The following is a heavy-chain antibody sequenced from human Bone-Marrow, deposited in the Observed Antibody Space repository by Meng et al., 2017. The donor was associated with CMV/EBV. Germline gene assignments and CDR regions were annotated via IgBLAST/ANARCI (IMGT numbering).Heavy chain of an antibody. CDR1: GGSISSYY. J-gene: IGHJ2*01. Sequence: SETLSLTCTVSGGSISSYYWSWIRQPPGKGLEWIGYIYYSGSTNYNPSLKSRVTISVDTSKNQFSLKLSSVTAAATAVYYCARDFFGGYCSGGSCYPPLDWYFDLWGRGTLVTVSS. V-gene: IGHV4-59*01. CDR3: ARDFFGGYCSGGSCYPPLDWYFDL. D-gene: IGHD2-15*01. CDR2: IYYSGST.